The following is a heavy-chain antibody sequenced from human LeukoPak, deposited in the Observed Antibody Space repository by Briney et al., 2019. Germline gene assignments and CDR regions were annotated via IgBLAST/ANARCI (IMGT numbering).Heavy chain of an antibody. CDR3: AKGKSIVSGAFDI. CDR1: GFTFSSYW. Sequence: PGGSLRLSCAASGFTFSSYWMHWVRQAPGKGLVWVSRINSDGSSTSYADSVKGRFTISRDNSKNTLYLQMNSLRAEDTAVYYCAKGKSIVSGAFDIWGQGTMVTVSS. V-gene: IGHV3-74*01. J-gene: IGHJ3*02. CDR2: INSDGSST. D-gene: IGHD3-22*01.